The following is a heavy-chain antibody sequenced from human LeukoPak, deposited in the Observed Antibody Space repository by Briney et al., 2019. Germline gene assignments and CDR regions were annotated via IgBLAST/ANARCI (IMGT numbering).Heavy chain of an antibody. V-gene: IGHV4-4*07. D-gene: IGHD4-17*01. J-gene: IGHJ2*01. Sequence: SETLSLTCTVSGGSISNYYWSWIRQPAGKGLEWIGRIYASGSTNYNPSLKSRVTMSVDTSKNQFSLKLSSVTAADTAVYYCARTMTTVTTNTYWYFDLWGRGTLVTVSS. CDR3: ARTMTTVTTNTYWYFDL. CDR1: GGSISNYY. CDR2: IYASGST.